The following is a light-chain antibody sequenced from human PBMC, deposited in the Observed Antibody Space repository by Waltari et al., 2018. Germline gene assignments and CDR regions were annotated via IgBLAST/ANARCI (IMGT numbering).Light chain of an antibody. V-gene: IGKV3-11*01. J-gene: IGKJ2*01. Sequence: EIVLTQSPGTLSLSPGERTIHSYQASQIVSNYLDWYQQKPGQAPRLLIFESSKRATGTPGRFSGSGSGTDFTLTINSLEPEDFAVYYCQQRGDWPLTFGQGTKLEI. CDR3: QQRGDWPLT. CDR2: ESS. CDR1: QIVSNY.